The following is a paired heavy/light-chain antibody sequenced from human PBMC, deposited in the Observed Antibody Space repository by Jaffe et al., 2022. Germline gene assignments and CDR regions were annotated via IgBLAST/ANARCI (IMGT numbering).Light chain of an antibody. J-gene: IGKJ1*01. CDR1: QSVSSY. CDR2: DAS. CDR3: QQRSNWST. Sequence: EIVLTQSPATLSLSPGERATLSCRASQSVSSYLAWYQQKPGQAPRLLIYDASNRATGIPARFSGSGSGTDFTLTISSLEPEDFAVYYCQQRSNWSTFGQGTKVEIK. V-gene: IGKV3-11*01.
Heavy chain of an antibody. CDR1: GGSFSGYY. CDR3: ARGGDPYGDYPAHYYYYYMDV. D-gene: IGHD4-17*01. Sequence: QVQLQQWGAGLLKPSETLSLTCAVYGGSFSGYYWSWIRQPPGKGLEWIGEINHSGSTNYNPSLKSRVTISVDTSKNQFSLKLSSVTAADTAVYYCARGGDPYGDYPAHYYYYYMDVWGKGTTVTVSS. CDR2: INHSGST. J-gene: IGHJ6*03. V-gene: IGHV4-34*01.